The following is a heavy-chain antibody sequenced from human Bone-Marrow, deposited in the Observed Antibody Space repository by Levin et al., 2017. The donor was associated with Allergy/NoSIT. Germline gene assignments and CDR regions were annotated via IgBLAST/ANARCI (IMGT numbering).Heavy chain of an antibody. CDR1: AFTFSTYA. CDR2: ISGSGANT. Sequence: GESLKISCADSAFTFSTYAMSWVRQAPGKGLEWVSSISGSGANTYYADSVKGRFTISRDYSNNTLYLQMNSLRAEDTAVYYCAKDYSGTYAGFNYWGQGTLVTVSS. CDR3: AKDYSGTYAGFNY. D-gene: IGHD1-26*01. V-gene: IGHV3-23*01. J-gene: IGHJ4*02.